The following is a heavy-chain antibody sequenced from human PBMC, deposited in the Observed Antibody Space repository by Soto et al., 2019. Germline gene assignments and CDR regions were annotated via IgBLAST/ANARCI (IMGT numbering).Heavy chain of an antibody. Sequence: SETLSLTCSVPGAALNSGNYYWSWIRQVPGKGLEWIGHIYATGAVDYNPSLRDRITISQDTSERQFSLNLRLVTAADTAVYYCARLRIATNNYKWFDTWGQGTLVTVSS. CDR3: ARLRIATNNYKWFDT. V-gene: IGHV4-31*03. CDR2: IYATGAV. J-gene: IGHJ5*02. D-gene: IGHD2-21*01. CDR1: GAALNSGNYY.